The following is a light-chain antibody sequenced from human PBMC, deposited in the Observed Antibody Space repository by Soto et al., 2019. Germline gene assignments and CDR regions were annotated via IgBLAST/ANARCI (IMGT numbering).Light chain of an antibody. CDR2: EGT. J-gene: IGLJ3*02. Sequence: QSALTQPASVSGSPGQSITISCIETTSDFGTKKFFSWYQQQPGKAPKLIIYEGTKRPSGVSSRFSGSKSGNTASLTVSGLQSDDEADYFCCLYAGSYTGVFGGGTQLTVL. V-gene: IGLV2-23*01. CDR3: CLYAGSYTGV. CDR1: TSDFGTKKF.